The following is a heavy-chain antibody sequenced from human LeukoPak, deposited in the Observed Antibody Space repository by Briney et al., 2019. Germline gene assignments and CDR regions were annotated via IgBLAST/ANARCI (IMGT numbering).Heavy chain of an antibody. V-gene: IGHV4-39*01. Sequence: PSETLSLTCTVSGGSISSSSYYWGWIRQPPGKGLEWIGSIYYSGSTYYNPSLKSRVTISVDTSKNQFSLKLSSVTAADTAVYYCARGTLGSGYDYWGQGTLVTVSS. CDR1: GGSISSSSYY. D-gene: IGHD6-19*01. CDR2: IYYSGST. J-gene: IGHJ4*02. CDR3: ARGTLGSGYDY.